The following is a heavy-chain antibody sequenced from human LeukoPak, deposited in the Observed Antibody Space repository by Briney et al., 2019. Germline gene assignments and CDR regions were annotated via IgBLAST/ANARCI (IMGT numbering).Heavy chain of an antibody. CDR3: AQGGSEIYYYYHGMDV. J-gene: IGHJ6*02. V-gene: IGHV3-21*01. CDR1: GFTFSSYN. Sequence: GGSLRLSCVASGFTFSSYNINWVRQAPGKGLEWVSSISSSSSYIYYADSVKGRFTISRDNAKSSLYLQMNSLRVEDTAVFYCAQGGSEIYYYYHGMDVWGQGTTVTVSS. D-gene: IGHD3-10*01. CDR2: ISSSSSYI.